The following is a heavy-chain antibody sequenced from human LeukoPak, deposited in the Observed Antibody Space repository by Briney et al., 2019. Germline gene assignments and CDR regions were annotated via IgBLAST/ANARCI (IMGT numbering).Heavy chain of an antibody. Sequence: SETLSLTCTVSGGSISSYYWSWIRQPPGKGLEWIGYIYYSGSTNYNPSLKSRVTISVDTSKNQFSLKLSSVTAADTAVYYCARQVRYNRNPYYFDYWGQGTLVTVSS. V-gene: IGHV4-59*08. CDR2: IYYSGST. J-gene: IGHJ4*02. CDR3: ARQVRYNRNPYYFDY. CDR1: GGSISSYY. D-gene: IGHD1-14*01.